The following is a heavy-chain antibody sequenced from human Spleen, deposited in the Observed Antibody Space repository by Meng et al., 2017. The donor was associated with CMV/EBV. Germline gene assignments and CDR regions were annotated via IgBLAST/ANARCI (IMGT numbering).Heavy chain of an antibody. CDR2: IRSKANSYAT. CDR3: TRGSSATYYYGMDV. V-gene: IGHV3-73*01. Sequence: GESLKISCAASGFTFSGSAMHWVRQASGKGLEWVGRIRSKANSYATAYAASVTGRFTISRDDSKNTAYLQMNSLKTEDTDVYYCTRGSSATYYYGMDVWGQGTTVTVSS. J-gene: IGHJ6*02. D-gene: IGHD2-2*01. CDR1: GFTFSGSA.